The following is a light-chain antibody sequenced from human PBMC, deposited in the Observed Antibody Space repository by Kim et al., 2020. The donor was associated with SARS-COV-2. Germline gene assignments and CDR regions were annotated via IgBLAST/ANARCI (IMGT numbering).Light chain of an antibody. Sequence: QSVLYSSTNKNYLAWYQQKPGQPPKLLIYWASTRESGVPDRFSGSGSGTDFTLTISSLQAEDVAVYYCQQYYSTPHTFGQGTKLEI. CDR2: WAS. CDR1: QSVLYSSTNKNY. CDR3: QQYYSTPHT. J-gene: IGKJ2*01. V-gene: IGKV4-1*01.